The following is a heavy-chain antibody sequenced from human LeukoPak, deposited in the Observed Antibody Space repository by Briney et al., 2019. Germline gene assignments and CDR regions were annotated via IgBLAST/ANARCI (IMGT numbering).Heavy chain of an antibody. V-gene: IGHV1-2*02. Sequence: ASVKVSCKASGYTFTGYYMHWVRQAPGQGLEWMGWINPNSGGTNYAQKFQGRVTMTRDTSISTAYMELSRLRSDDTAVYYCARDPGYCGSTSCPMGYWGQGTLVTVSS. CDR2: INPNSGGT. CDR3: ARDPGYCGSTSCPMGY. D-gene: IGHD2-2*01. CDR1: GYTFTGYY. J-gene: IGHJ4*02.